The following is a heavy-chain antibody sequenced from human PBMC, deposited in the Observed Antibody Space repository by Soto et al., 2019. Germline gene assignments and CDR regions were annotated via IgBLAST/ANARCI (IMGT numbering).Heavy chain of an antibody. J-gene: IGHJ4*02. CDR1: GGTFSSYA. V-gene: IGHV1-69*06. CDR2: IIPIFGTA. D-gene: IGHD3-22*01. Sequence: QVQLVQSVAEVKKSGSSVKVSCKASGGTFSSYAISWVRQAPGQGLEWMGGIIPIFGTANYAQKFQGRVTITADKSTSTAYMELSSLRSEDTAVYYCATAQRNYYDSSGYYSPGFDYWGQGTLVTVSS. CDR3: ATAQRNYYDSSGYYSPGFDY.